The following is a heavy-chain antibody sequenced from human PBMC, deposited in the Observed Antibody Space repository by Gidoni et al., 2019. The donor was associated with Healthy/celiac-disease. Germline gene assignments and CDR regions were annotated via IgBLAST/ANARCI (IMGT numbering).Heavy chain of an antibody. CDR1: GGSISSGGYY. V-gene: IGHV4-31*03. D-gene: IGHD2-21*02. CDR3: ARVPVDGGDWGARFFDY. CDR2: IYYSGST. Sequence: QVQLQESGPGLVTPSQTLSLTCTVSGGSISSGGYYWSWLRQHPGKGLEWIGYIYYSGSTYYNPSLKSRVTISVDTSKNQFSLKLSSVTAADTAVYYCARVPVDGGDWGARFFDYWGQGTLVTVSS. J-gene: IGHJ4*02.